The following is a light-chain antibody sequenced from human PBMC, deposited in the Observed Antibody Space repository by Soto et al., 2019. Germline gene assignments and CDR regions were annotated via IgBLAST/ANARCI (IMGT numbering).Light chain of an antibody. CDR3: QQYGSSPPGK. Sequence: ELGWTQAPRNRALSPAEGSPLSCRAIQSVSSCYLAWYQQKPGQAPRLLIYGACSRATGMPDRFSGSESGTDFTLTIRTLEPEDFAVYYCQQYGSSPPGKLGQGTKVDIK. J-gene: IGKJ1*01. V-gene: IGKV3-20*01. CDR1: QSVSSCY. CDR2: GAC.